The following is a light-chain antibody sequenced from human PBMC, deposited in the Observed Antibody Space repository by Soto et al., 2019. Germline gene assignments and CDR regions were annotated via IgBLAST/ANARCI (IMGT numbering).Light chain of an antibody. Sequence: FVLTLSPGTLSLSPGESATLSCRASQSISTTSLTWYQQRPGQPPRLLIYGASNRATDIADRFSGSGSGTDFTLTISGVEPEDFAVYYCQQFATSPRTFGQGTKVDIK. CDR1: QSISTTS. CDR3: QQFATSPRT. V-gene: IGKV3-20*01. CDR2: GAS. J-gene: IGKJ1*01.